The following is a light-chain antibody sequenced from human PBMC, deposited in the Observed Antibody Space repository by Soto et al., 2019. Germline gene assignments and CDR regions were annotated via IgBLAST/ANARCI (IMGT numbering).Light chain of an antibody. V-gene: IGKV3-11*01. J-gene: IGKJ1*01. Sequence: EVVLTQSPSTTSLYPGEGAILSCSASQSVNTSLGWYQQKPCQAPRLLIFEASKRSTGIPDRISGSRSGTAFTLTISSLSPEDFAVYYCQQRGHWPRTFGQGTKVEMK. CDR3: QQRGHWPRT. CDR2: EAS. CDR1: QSVNTS.